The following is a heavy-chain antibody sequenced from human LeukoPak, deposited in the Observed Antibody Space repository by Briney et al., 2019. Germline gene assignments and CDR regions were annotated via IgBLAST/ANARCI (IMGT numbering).Heavy chain of an antibody. CDR2: IIPIFGTA. J-gene: IGHJ5*02. V-gene: IGHV1-69*13. Sequence: ASVKVSCKASGYTFTSYGISWVRQAPGQGLEWMGGIIPIFGTANYAQKFQGRVTITADESTSTAYMELSSLRSEDTAVYYCARDSEMYYDFWSGYYLSWFDPWGQGTLVTVSS. CDR1: GYTFTSYG. D-gene: IGHD3-3*01. CDR3: ARDSEMYYDFWSGYYLSWFDP.